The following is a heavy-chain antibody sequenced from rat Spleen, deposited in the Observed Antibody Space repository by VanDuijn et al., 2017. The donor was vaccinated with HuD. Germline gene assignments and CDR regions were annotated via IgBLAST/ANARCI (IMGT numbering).Heavy chain of an antibody. CDR3: AREVLTGRGYYFDY. CDR2: MWSGGNT. Sequence: QVQLMESGPGLVQPSETLSLTCTVSGFSLTRYNVHWVRQPPGKGLEWMGVMWSGGNTDYHSALKSRRSISRDTSKNQVFLKMNSLQSEDTTTYYCAREVLTGRGYYFDYWGQGVMVTVSS. CDR1: GFSLTRYN. V-gene: IGHV2-45*01. D-gene: IGHD5-1*01. J-gene: IGHJ2*01.